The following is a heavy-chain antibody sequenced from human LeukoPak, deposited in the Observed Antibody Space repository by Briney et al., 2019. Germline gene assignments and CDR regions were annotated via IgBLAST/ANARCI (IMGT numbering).Heavy chain of an antibody. CDR2: ISYDGSNK. CDR3: AKGAGWLPPRRHAFDI. V-gene: IGHV3-30*18. D-gene: IGHD5-24*01. CDR1: GFTFSSYG. Sequence: PGGSLRLSCAASGFTFSSYGMHWVRQAPGKGLEWVAVISYDGSNKYYADSVKGRFTISRDNSKNTLYLQMNSLRAEDTAVYYCAKGAGWLPPRRHAFDIWGQGTMVTVSS. J-gene: IGHJ3*02.